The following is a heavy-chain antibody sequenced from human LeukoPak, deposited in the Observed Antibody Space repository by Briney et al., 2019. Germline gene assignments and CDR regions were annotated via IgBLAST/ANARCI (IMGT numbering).Heavy chain of an antibody. D-gene: IGHD3-22*01. CDR1: GFTFSSYG. J-gene: IGHJ4*02. CDR2: ISYDGSNK. V-gene: IGHV3-30*03. CDR3: ARVGGIAYYYDS. Sequence: GRSLRLSCAASGFTFSSYGMHWVRQAPGKGLEWVAVISYDGSNKYYADSVKGRFTISRDNSKNTLYLQMNSLRAEDTAVYYCARVGGIAYYYDSWGQGTLVTVSS.